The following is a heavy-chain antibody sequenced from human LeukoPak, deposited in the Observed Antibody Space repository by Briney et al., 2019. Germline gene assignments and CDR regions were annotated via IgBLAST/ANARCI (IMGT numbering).Heavy chain of an antibody. CDR1: GGTFSRHE. J-gene: IGHJ3*02. CDR2: IIPIPRTA. CDR3: ARDFTSEDAFDI. D-gene: IGHD1-14*01. V-gene: IGHV1-69*01. Sequence: SVRVSCKASGGTFSRHEISWVRQAPGQGLEWMGGIIPIPRTANYAQNFQGRVTITADESTSTVYMELRSLRSDDTAVYYCARDFTSEDAFDIWGQGTLVTVSS.